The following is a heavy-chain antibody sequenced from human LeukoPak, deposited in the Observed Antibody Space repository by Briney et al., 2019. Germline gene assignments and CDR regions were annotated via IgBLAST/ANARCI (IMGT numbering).Heavy chain of an antibody. D-gene: IGHD6-6*01. CDR1: GFMFSNYH. CDR2: ISFDGSQK. J-gene: IGHJ4*02. CDR3: ARDSSSSGENDY. Sequence: GGSLRLSCAASGFMFSNYHMHWIRQAPGKGLEWVALISFDGSQKYYADSVKGRFTISRDNSKSTVYLQMNSLRAEDTAVYYCARDSSSSGENDYWGQGTLVTVSS. V-gene: IGHV3-33*08.